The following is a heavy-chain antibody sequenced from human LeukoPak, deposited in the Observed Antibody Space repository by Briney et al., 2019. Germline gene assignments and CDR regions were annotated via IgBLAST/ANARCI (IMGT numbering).Heavy chain of an antibody. Sequence: SVKVSCKASGGTFSSYAISWVRQAPGQGLEWMGGIIPIFGTANYAQKFQGRVTITADESTSTAYMELSSLRSEDTAVYYCARSPMVRGVIISWFDPWGQGTLVTVS. CDR2: IIPIFGTA. J-gene: IGHJ5*02. CDR1: GGTFSSYA. D-gene: IGHD3-10*01. CDR3: ARSPMVRGVIISWFDP. V-gene: IGHV1-69*13.